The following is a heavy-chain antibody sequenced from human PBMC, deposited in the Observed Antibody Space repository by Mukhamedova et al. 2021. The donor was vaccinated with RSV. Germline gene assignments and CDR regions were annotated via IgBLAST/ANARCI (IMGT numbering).Heavy chain of an antibody. V-gene: IGHV3-74*01. D-gene: IGHD1-26*01. Sequence: VKGRFTISRDNAKNTLYLQMSSLRAKDTAVYYCARGVSGNYGNFDYWGQGTLVTVSS. J-gene: IGHJ4*02. CDR3: ARGVSGNYGNFDY.